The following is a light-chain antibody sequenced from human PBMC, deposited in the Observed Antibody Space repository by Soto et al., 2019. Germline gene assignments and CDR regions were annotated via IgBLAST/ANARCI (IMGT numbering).Light chain of an antibody. V-gene: IGLV1-51*01. CDR1: SSNIGRNF. Sequence: QSVLTQPPSVSAAPGQKVTISCSGSSSNIGRNFVSWYQQLPGTAPKLLIYDNNKQPSGIPDRFSGSKSGTSATLGITGLQTGDEADYYCGAWDSSLSVVLFGGGTKLTVL. CDR3: GAWDSSLSVVL. J-gene: IGLJ2*01. CDR2: DNN.